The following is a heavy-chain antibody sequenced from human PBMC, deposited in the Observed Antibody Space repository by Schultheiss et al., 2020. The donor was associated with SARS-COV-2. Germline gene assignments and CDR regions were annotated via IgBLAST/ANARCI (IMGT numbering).Heavy chain of an antibody. D-gene: IGHD6-13*01. CDR3: ARDQRYSSSWYRPRGMDV. CDR1: GFTFSSYG. CDR2: ISGSGGST. J-gene: IGHJ6*02. V-gene: IGHV3-21*01. Sequence: GESLKISCAASGFTFSSYGMHWVRQAPGKGLEWVSAISGSGGSTYYADSVKGRFTISRDNAKNSLYLQMNSLRAEDTAVYYCARDQRYSSSWYRPRGMDVWGQGTTVTVSS.